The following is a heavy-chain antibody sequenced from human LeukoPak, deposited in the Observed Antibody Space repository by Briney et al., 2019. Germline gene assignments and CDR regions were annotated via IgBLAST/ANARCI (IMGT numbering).Heavy chain of an antibody. J-gene: IGHJ4*02. D-gene: IGHD1-14*01. V-gene: IGHV3-30*02. CDR1: GFVFSGSS. Sequence: GGSLRLSCAASGFVFSGSSMHWVRQAPGKGLEWVSFIRFDATNKYYADSLKGRFTISRDNSNNTLYLQLNNVRTEDTATYFCAKEQYPGYFDFWGQGTLVTVSA. CDR2: IRFDATNK. CDR3: AKEQYPGYFDF.